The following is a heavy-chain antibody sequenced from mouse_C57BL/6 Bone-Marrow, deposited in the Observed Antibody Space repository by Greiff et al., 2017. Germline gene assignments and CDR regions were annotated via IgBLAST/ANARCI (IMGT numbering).Heavy chain of an antibody. Sequence: QVQLQQSGAELARPGASVKLSCKASGYTFTSYGISWVKQRTGQGLEWIGEIYPRSGNTYYNEKFKGKATLTADKSSSTAYMELRRLTSEDSAVYFCARSGGNYPWFAYWGQGTLVTVSA. CDR1: GYTFTSYG. J-gene: IGHJ3*01. CDR3: ARSGGNYPWFAY. D-gene: IGHD2-1*01. V-gene: IGHV1-81*01. CDR2: IYPRSGNT.